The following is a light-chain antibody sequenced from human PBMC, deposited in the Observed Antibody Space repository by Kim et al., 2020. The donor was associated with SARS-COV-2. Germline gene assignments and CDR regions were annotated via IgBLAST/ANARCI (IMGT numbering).Light chain of an antibody. Sequence: SGSPRQTASITCSGDKLGTKYISWYQQKPGQSPVMVMYQYTKRPSGIPERFSGSRSGNTATLTISETQPMDEADYYCQAWDNSAAVFGGGTQLTVL. J-gene: IGLJ3*02. CDR1: KLGTKY. V-gene: IGLV3-1*01. CDR2: QYT. CDR3: QAWDNSAAV.